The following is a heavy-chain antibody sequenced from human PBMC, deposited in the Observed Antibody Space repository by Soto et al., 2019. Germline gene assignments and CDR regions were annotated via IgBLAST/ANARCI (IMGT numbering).Heavy chain of an antibody. CDR2: VSNSGRST. CDR1: GFNFSSHA. J-gene: IGHJ4*02. Sequence: EVQLVESGGGLVQPGGSLRLPCSASGFNFSSHAMHWVRQAPGKGLEYVSGVSNSGRSTNYADSVKGRFTISRDNSKNTLYLQMSSLRPDDTAVYNCVKDSSGSWFSDFDSWGQGTLVTVSS. V-gene: IGHV3-64D*08. CDR3: VKDSSGSWFSDFDS. D-gene: IGHD3-10*01.